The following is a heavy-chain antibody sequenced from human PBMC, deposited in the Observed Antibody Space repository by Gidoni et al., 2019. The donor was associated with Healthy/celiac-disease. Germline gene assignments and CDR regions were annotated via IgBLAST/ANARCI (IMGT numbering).Heavy chain of an antibody. CDR2: ISWNSGSI. Sequence: EVQLVESGGGLVQPGRSLRLSCAASGFTFDDYAMHWVRQAPGQGLESVSGISWNSGSIGYADSVKGRFTISRDNAKNSLYLQMNSLRAEDTALYYCAKDNYMDVWGKGTTVTVSS. J-gene: IGHJ6*03. CDR3: AKDNYMDV. CDR1: GFTFDDYA. V-gene: IGHV3-9*01.